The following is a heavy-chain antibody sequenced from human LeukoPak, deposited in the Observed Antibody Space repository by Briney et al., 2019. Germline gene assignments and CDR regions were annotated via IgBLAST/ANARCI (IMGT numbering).Heavy chain of an antibody. J-gene: IGHJ4*02. CDR3: AKGDWSSFDF. D-gene: IGHD2-21*02. V-gene: IGHV3-66*01. CDR2: IYSGGST. CDR1: GFTVSSNY. Sequence: PGGSLRLSCPAAGFTVSSNYTSWVRQAPGKGLEWVSVIYSGGSTYYADSVKGRFTISRDNSKNTLYLQMNSLRAEDTAVYYCAKGDWSSFDFWGQGSLVTVSS.